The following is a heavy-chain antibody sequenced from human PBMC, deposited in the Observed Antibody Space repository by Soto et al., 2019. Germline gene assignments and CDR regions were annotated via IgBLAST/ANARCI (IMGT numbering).Heavy chain of an antibody. CDR1: GFNFDNYG. J-gene: IGHJ4*02. V-gene: IGHV3-30*18. CDR3: AKDRVGGTFYTRLGF. D-gene: IGHD1-7*01. Sequence: HPGGSLRLSCQASGFNFDNYGMHWVRRAPGKGLEWVTVITYDGSFQYYADSVKGRFTISRDNSKDTLFLHLNTLKPEDTAVYHCAKDRVGGTFYTRLGFWGQGTLVTVSS. CDR2: ITYDGSFQ.